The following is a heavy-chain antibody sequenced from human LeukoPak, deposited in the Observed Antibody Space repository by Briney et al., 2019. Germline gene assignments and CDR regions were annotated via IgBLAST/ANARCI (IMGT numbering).Heavy chain of an antibody. V-gene: IGHV3-74*01. CDR2: INSDGSNT. CDR1: VFTFSNYW. J-gene: IGHJ6*03. D-gene: IGHD3-3*01. Sequence: PGGSLRLSCVASVFTFSNYWLHWVRQAPGKGPVWVSRINSDGSNTIYADSVKGRFTISRDNAKNTVYLQMNSLRVEDTAIYYCARGGFGHNMDVWGKGTTVTVSS. CDR3: ARGGFGHNMDV.